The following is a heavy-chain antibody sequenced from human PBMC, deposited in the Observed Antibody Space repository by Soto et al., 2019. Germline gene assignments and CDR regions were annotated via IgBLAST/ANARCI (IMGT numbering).Heavy chain of an antibody. V-gene: IGHV3-23*01. D-gene: IGHD2-2*01. CDR1: GFTFSSYA. J-gene: IGHJ5*02. CDR3: AKDHLYQLRYLVS. CDR2: ISGSGGST. Sequence: GGSLRLSCAASGFTFSSYAMSWVRQAPGKGLEWVSAISGSGGSTYYADSVKGRLTISRDNSKNTLYLQMNSLRAEDTAVYYCAKDHLYQLRYLVSWGQGTLVTVSS.